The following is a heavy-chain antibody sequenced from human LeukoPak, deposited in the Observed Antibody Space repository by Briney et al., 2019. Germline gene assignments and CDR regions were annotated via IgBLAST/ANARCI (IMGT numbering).Heavy chain of an antibody. CDR3: AKDVVPIRVGVMDY. CDR1: GFTFSSYS. CDR2: ISSSSSYI. J-gene: IGHJ4*02. D-gene: IGHD3-16*01. V-gene: IGHV3-21*01. Sequence: GGSLRLSCAASGFTFSSYSMNWVRQAPGKGLEWVSSISSSSSYIYYADSVKGRLTISRDNSKNILYLQMNSLRAEDTAVYYCAKDVVPIRVGVMDYWGQGTLVTVSS.